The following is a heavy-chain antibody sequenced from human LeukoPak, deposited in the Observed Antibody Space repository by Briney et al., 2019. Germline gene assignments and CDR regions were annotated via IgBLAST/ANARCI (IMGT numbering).Heavy chain of an antibody. Sequence: SETLSLPCSVSGGSTSDYYWNWIRQPAGQGLEWLGRTYYTGNTAYNPSLESRLTMSLDTAKNQFSLKVTSVTAADTAVYYCARGGTLFTYFDSWGQGTLVTVSS. V-gene: IGHV4-4*07. CDR3: ARGGTLFTYFDS. CDR2: TYYTGNT. D-gene: IGHD3-10*02. J-gene: IGHJ4*02. CDR1: GGSTSDYY.